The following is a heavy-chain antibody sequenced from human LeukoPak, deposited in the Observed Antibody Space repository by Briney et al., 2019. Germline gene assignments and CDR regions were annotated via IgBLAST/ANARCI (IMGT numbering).Heavy chain of an antibody. D-gene: IGHD1-26*01. Sequence: GGSLRLSCAASGFTFSSYAMSWVRQAPGKGPEWVSGINDSGSSTYYADSVKGRFTIPRDKSKNTLYLQINSLRVEDTAVYYCAKPRGVGATPGYFDLWGRGTLVTVSS. CDR3: AKPRGVGATPGYFDL. V-gene: IGHV3-23*01. CDR1: GFTFSSYA. J-gene: IGHJ2*01. CDR2: INDSGSST.